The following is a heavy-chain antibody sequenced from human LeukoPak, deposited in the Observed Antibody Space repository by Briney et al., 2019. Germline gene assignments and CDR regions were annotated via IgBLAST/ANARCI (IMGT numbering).Heavy chain of an antibody. Sequence: GGSLRLSCAASGFTFSSYAMSWVRQAPGKGLEWASAISGSGGSTYYADSVKGWFTISRDNSKNTLYLQMNSLRAEDTAVYYCAKGPTVPLDPYYFDYWGQGTLVTVSS. CDR1: GFTFSSYA. V-gene: IGHV3-23*01. CDR2: ISGSGGST. J-gene: IGHJ4*02. CDR3: AKGPTVPLDPYYFDY. D-gene: IGHD4-17*01.